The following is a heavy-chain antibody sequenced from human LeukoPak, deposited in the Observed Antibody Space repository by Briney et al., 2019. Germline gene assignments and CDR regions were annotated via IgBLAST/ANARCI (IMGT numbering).Heavy chain of an antibody. CDR2: IYYSGST. J-gene: IGHJ4*02. V-gene: IGHV4-31*03. Sequence: SETLSLTCTVSGGSISSGGYNWSWIRQHPGTGLECIGYIYYSGSTYYNPSLKSRVTISVDTSKNQFSLKLSSVTAADTAVYYCARGSYVGPTSGYFDYWGQGTLVTVSS. CDR1: GGSISSGGYN. CDR3: ARGSYVGPTSGYFDY. D-gene: IGHD1-26*01.